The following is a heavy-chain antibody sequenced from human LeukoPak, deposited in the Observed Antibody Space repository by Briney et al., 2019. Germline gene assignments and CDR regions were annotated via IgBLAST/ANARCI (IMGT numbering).Heavy chain of an antibody. J-gene: IGHJ6*03. CDR1: GESFSGYN. CDR3: ARSPWITTFYYYYMDV. V-gene: IGHV4-34*01. CDR2: INHSGST. D-gene: IGHD3-16*01. Sequence: SETLSLTCAVYGESFSGYNWTWIRQPPGKGLEWIGEINHSGSTYYNPSLKSRVTISVDTSKNQFSLKLSSVTAADTAVYYCARSPWITTFYYYYMDVWGKGTTVTVSS.